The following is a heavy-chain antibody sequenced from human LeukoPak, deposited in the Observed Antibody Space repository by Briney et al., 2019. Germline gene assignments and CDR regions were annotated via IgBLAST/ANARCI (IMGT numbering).Heavy chain of an antibody. CDR3: ARRATRYFDWLPHFDY. Sequence: GESLKISCKGSGYSFTSYWIGWVRQMPGKGLEWMGIIYPGDSDTRYSPSFQGQVTISADKSISTAYLQWSSLKASDTAMYYCARRATRYFDWLPHFDYWGQGTLVTVSS. V-gene: IGHV5-51*01. CDR1: GYSFTSYW. J-gene: IGHJ4*02. D-gene: IGHD3-9*01. CDR2: IYPGDSDT.